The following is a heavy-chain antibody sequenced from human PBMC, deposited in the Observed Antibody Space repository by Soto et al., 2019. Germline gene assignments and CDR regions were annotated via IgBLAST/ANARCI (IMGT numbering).Heavy chain of an antibody. CDR1: GGSVSNRTHY. D-gene: IGHD1-1*01. CDR2: LYYGGT. J-gene: IGHJ4*02. CDR3: ARLQLVQKVIDY. Sequence: PSETLSLTCEVSGGSVSNRTHYWTWIRQPPGKGLEWIGFLYYGGTNYNPSLKSRLTISLDMSKNQISLNLRSVTAADTAVYYCARLQLVQKVIDYWGQGTLVTVSS. V-gene: IGHV4-61*01.